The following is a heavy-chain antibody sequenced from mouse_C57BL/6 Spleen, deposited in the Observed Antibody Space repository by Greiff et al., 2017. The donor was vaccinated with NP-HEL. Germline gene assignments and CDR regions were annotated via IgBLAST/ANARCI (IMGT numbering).Heavy chain of an antibody. Sequence: VQLQQPGAELVRPGSSVKLSCKASGYTFTSYWMHWVKQRPIQGLEWIGNIDPSDSETHYNQKFKDKATLTVDKSSSTAYMQLSSLTSEDSAVYYCAREGNYNGYWYFDVWGTGTTVTVSS. J-gene: IGHJ1*03. V-gene: IGHV1-52*01. CDR1: GYTFTSYW. CDR3: AREGNYNGYWYFDV. D-gene: IGHD2-1*01. CDR2: IDPSDSET.